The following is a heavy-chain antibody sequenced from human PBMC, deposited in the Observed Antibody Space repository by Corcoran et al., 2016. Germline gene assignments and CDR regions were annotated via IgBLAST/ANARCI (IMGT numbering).Heavy chain of an antibody. CDR3: ARTNYDFWSGYYLFDY. D-gene: IGHD3-3*01. CDR2: ISAYNGNT. J-gene: IGHJ4*02. V-gene: IGHV1-18*01. CDR1: GYTFTSYG. Sequence: QVQLVQSGAEVKKPGASVKVSCKASGYTFTSYGISWVRQAPGQGLEWMGWISAYNGNTNYAQKLQGRVTMTTDTSTGTGYMELRSLRSDDTAVYYCARTNYDFWSGYYLFDYWGQGTLVTVSS.